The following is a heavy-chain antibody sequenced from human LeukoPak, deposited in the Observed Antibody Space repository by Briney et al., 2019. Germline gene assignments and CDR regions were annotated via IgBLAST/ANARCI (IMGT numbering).Heavy chain of an antibody. CDR3: ARDFVVGATPLAFDY. V-gene: IGHV1-46*01. J-gene: IGHJ4*02. D-gene: IGHD1-26*01. Sequence: ASVKVSCKASGYTFTNYYMHWVRQAPGQGLEWMGIISPSGGSTNYAQKFQGRVTMTRDTSTSTDYMDLSSLRSEDTAVYYCARDFVVGATPLAFDYWGQGTLVTVSS. CDR1: GYTFTNYY. CDR2: ISPSGGST.